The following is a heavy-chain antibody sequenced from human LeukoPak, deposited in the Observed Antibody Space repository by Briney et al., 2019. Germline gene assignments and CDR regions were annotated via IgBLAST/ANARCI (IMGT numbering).Heavy chain of an antibody. Sequence: QPGGSLRLSCAASGFTFSSYAMYWVRQAPGKGLEWVAVISYDGSNKYYPDSVKGRFTISRDESKNTLYLQMHSLRAEDTAVYYCARGRSNYYGMDVWGQGTTVTVSS. V-gene: IGHV3-30-3*01. CDR2: ISYDGSNK. D-gene: IGHD1-26*01. CDR3: ARGRSNYYGMDV. CDR1: GFTFSSYA. J-gene: IGHJ6*02.